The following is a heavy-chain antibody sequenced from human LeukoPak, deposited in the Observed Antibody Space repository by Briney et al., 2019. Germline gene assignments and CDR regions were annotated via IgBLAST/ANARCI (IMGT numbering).Heavy chain of an antibody. CDR3: ATTTGPRGPYSSGWYDNYYGMDV. CDR2: INHSGST. V-gene: IGHV4-34*08. D-gene: IGHD6-19*01. Sequence: GSLRLSCAASGFTLSDSYMSWIRQPPGKGLEWIGEINHSGSTNYNPSLKSRVTISVDTSKNQFSLKLSSVTAADTAVYYCATTTGPRGPYSSGWYDNYYGMDVWGQGTTVTVSS. CDR1: GFTLSDSY. J-gene: IGHJ6*02.